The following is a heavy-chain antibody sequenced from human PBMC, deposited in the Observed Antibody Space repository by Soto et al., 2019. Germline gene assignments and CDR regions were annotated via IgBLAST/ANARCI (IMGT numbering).Heavy chain of an antibody. Sequence: ASVKVSCKASGDTFTTYDINWVRQATGHGLEWMGWINPNSGNIGYAQRLQGRVTMTRDTAIRTAYMEVSSLRSDDTAVYYCARGRASGSYYLLDYWGQGTLVTVPS. J-gene: IGHJ4*02. D-gene: IGHD3-10*01. CDR2: INPNSGNI. V-gene: IGHV1-8*01. CDR1: GDTFTTYD. CDR3: ARGRASGSYYLLDY.